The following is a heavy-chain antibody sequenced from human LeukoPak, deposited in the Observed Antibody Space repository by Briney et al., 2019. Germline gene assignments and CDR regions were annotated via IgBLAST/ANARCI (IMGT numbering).Heavy chain of an antibody. CDR1: GFTFSTYS. Sequence: GGSLRLSCAASGFTFSTYSMNWVRQAPGKGLEWVSSISSSSSYIYYADSVKGRFTISRDNAKNSLYLQMNSLRAEDTAVYYCARAEGYSGYESDYWGQGTLVTVSS. J-gene: IGHJ4*02. V-gene: IGHV3-21*04. CDR3: ARAEGYSGYESDY. D-gene: IGHD5-12*01. CDR2: ISSSSSYI.